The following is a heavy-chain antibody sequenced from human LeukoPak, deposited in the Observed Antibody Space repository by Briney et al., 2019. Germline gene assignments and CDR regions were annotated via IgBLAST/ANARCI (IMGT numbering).Heavy chain of an antibody. J-gene: IGHJ6*04. V-gene: IGHV3-48*03. CDR2: ISSSGSTI. Sequence: GGSLRLSCAASGFTFSSYEMNWVRQAPGKGLEWVSYISSSGSTIYYADSVKGRFTISRDNAKNSLYLQMNSLRAEDTAVYYCVRDQQGELLWFGELSYYYGMDVWGKGTTVTVSS. CDR3: VRDQQGELLWFGELSYYYGMDV. CDR1: GFTFSSYE. D-gene: IGHD3-10*01.